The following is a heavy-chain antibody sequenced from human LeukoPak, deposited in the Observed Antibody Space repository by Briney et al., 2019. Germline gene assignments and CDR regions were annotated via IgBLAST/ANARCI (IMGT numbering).Heavy chain of an antibody. D-gene: IGHD4-17*01. CDR3: ARRGGFDGDYGWYFDL. Sequence: KPSETLSLTCTVSGGSISSYYWSWIRQPAGKGLEWIGRIYTSGSTNYNPSLKSRVAMSVDTSKNQFSLKLSSVTAADTAVYYCARRGGFDGDYGWYFDLWGRGTLVTVSS. J-gene: IGHJ2*01. V-gene: IGHV4-4*07. CDR1: GGSISSYY. CDR2: IYTSGST.